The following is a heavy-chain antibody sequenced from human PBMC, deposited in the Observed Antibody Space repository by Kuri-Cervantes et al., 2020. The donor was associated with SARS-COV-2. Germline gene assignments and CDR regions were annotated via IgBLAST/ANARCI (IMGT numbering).Heavy chain of an antibody. CDR3: ARGPHVYDYVWGSYPTW. Sequence: GGSLRLSCAASGFTFSSYGMHWVRQAPGKGLEWVAVIWYDGSNKYYADSVKGRFTISRDNSKNTLYLQMNSLRAEDTAVYYCARGPHVYDYVWGSYPTWWAQGTLVTVSS. D-gene: IGHD3-16*01. J-gene: IGHJ4*02. V-gene: IGHV3-33*01. CDR2: IWYDGSNK. CDR1: GFTFSSYG.